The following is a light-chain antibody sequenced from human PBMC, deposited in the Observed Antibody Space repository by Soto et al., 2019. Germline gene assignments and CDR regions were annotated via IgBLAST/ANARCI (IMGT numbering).Light chain of an antibody. J-gene: IGLJ3*02. CDR2: GNN. CDR3: QSYDSSLSVWV. CDR1: SSNIGAGYD. Sequence: QSVLTQPPSVSGAPGPRVTISCTGSSSNIGAGYDVHWYHQLPGTAPKLLIYGNNNRPSGVPDRFSGSRSGTSASLAITGLQAEDEADYYCQSYDSSLSVWVFGGGTKLTVL. V-gene: IGLV1-40*01.